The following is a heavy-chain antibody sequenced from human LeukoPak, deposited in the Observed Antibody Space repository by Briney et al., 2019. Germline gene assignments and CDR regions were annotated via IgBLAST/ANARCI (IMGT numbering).Heavy chain of an antibody. J-gene: IGHJ4*02. CDR2: INTDGTTT. Sequence: GGSLRLSCAASGFTFSRSWMHWVRQVRGNGPVWVSRINTDGTTTNYADFVKGRFTISRDNAKSTLYLQMNSLRDEDTAVYYCANIGPDGYNYANWGQGTLVTVAA. V-gene: IGHV3-74*01. D-gene: IGHD5-24*01. CDR3: ANIGPDGYNYAN. CDR1: GFTFSRSW.